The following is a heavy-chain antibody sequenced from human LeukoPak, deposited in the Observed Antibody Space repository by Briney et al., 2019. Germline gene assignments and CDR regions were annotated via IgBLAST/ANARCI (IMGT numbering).Heavy chain of an antibody. CDR2: IYYSGST. V-gene: IGHV4-61*08. J-gene: IGHJ5*02. Sequence: PSETLSLTCTVSGGSISSGGYYWSWIRQHPGKGLEWIGYIYYSGSTNYNPSLKSRVTISVDTSKTQFSLKLSSVTAADTAVYYCARLTLRFFHWFDPWGQGTLITVSS. CDR3: ARLTLRFFHWFDP. CDR1: GGSISSGGYY. D-gene: IGHD3-3*01.